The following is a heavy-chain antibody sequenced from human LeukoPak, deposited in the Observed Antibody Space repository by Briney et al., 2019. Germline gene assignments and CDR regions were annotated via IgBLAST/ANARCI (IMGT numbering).Heavy chain of an antibody. V-gene: IGHV3-7*01. D-gene: IGHD2-15*01. CDR3: GRDQTPFY. CDR1: GFTFSSYW. CDR2: IKHDGSED. Sequence: PGGSLRLSCAASGFTFSSYWMSWVRQAPGKGLEWVATIKHDGSEDYYLDSVKGRFTISRDNAKSSMWLQMSSLRAEDTAVYYCGRDQTPFYWGQGSLVTVSS. J-gene: IGHJ4*02.